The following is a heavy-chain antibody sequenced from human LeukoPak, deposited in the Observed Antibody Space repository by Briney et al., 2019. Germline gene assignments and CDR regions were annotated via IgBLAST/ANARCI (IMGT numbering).Heavy chain of an antibody. CDR3: TRDLMDYDVSTGLHHYYMDV. D-gene: IGHD3-9*01. Sequence: GGSLRLSCVASGFTFSSYWMHWVRQGPRKGLVWGSRISGDGRNINYADSVRGRFTISRDNAKNTLYLQMNTLRVEDTAVYYCTRDLMDYDVSTGLHHYYMDVWGQGTTVTVSS. J-gene: IGHJ6*02. CDR1: GFTFSSYW. V-gene: IGHV3-74*01. CDR2: ISGDGRNI.